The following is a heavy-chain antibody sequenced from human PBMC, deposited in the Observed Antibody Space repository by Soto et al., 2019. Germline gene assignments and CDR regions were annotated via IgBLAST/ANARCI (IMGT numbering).Heavy chain of an antibody. J-gene: IGHJ4*02. CDR3: AKKVTIPPLNYYDSSGYVDY. V-gene: IGHV3-23*01. CDR1: GFTFSSYA. CDR2: ISGSGGST. D-gene: IGHD3-22*01. Sequence: PGGSLRLCCAASGFTFSSYAMSWVRQAPGKGLEWVSAISGSGGSTYYADSVKGRFTISRDNSKNTLYLQMNSLRAEDTAVYYCAKKVTIPPLNYYDSSGYVDYWGQGTLVTVSS.